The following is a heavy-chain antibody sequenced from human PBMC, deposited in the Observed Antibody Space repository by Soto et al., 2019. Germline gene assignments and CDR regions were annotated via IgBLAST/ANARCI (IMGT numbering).Heavy chain of an antibody. Sequence: SETLSLTCAVYGGSFSGYYWSWIRQPPGKGLEWIGEINHSGSTNYNPSLKSRVTISVDTSKNQFSLKLSSVTAADTAVYYCARGRLLWFEEEYFDYWGQGTLVTVSS. CDR1: GGSFSGYY. D-gene: IGHD3-10*01. CDR2: INHSGST. CDR3: ARGRLLWFEEEYFDY. V-gene: IGHV4-34*01. J-gene: IGHJ4*02.